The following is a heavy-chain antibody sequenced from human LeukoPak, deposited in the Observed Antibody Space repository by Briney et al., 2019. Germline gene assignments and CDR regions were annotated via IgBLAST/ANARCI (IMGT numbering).Heavy chain of an antibody. V-gene: IGHV4-4*02. CDR2: IYHSGST. CDR3: ARAPDRASYNWNYYWFDP. D-gene: IGHD1-7*01. Sequence: PSGTLSLTCAVSGGSISSSDWWSWVRQPPGKGLEWIGEIYHSGSTNYNPSLKSRVTISVDTSKNQFSLKLSSVTAADTAVYYCARAPDRASYNWNYYWFDPWGQGTLVTVSS. CDR1: GGSISSSDW. J-gene: IGHJ5*02.